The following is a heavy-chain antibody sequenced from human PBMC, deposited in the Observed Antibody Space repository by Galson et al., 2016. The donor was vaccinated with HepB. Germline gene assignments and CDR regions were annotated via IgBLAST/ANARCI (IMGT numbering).Heavy chain of an antibody. CDR2: LSGSGKST. CDR3: ARDVDRPMIEVIITGACDI. Sequence: SLRLSCAASGFTFSSYTMSWVRQAPGKGLEWVSGLSGSGKSTYYADAVKGRFTISRDNSKNTLYLEMNSLRAEDTAVYYCARDVDRPMIEVIITGACDIWGQGTMVTVSS. CDR1: GFTFSSYT. V-gene: IGHV3-23*01. D-gene: IGHD3-22*01. J-gene: IGHJ3*02.